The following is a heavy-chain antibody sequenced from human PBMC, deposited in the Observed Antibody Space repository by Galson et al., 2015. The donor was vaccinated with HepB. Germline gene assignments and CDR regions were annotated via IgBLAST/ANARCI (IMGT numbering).Heavy chain of an antibody. CDR3: ARDEGYVDY. J-gene: IGHJ4*02. Sequence: SVKVSCKASGYTFTTYGISWVRQAPGQGLEWMAWISTNNGVTEYRQNFQGRVALTTDISTSVAYMEMRSLTSDDTAVYYCARDEGYVDYWGQGTLVTVSS. CDR2: ISTNNGVT. V-gene: IGHV1-18*01. CDR1: GYTFTTYG.